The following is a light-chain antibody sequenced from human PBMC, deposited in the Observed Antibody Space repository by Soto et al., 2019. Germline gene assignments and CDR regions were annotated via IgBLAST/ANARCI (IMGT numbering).Light chain of an antibody. J-gene: IGKJ1*01. CDR1: QGIRND. V-gene: IGKV1-6*01. CDR2: AAS. CDR3: LQDYNYPRT. Sequence: AIPMTQSPSSLSASVGDRVTITCRASQGIRNDLGWYQQKPGKAPKLLIYAASSLQSGVPSRFXXXGSGTXXXXXXXXXQPEDFATYYCLQDYNYPRTFGQGTKVEIK.